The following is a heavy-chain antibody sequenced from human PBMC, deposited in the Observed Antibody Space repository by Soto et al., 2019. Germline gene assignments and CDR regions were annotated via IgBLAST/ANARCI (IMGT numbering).Heavy chain of an antibody. D-gene: IGHD5-12*01. CDR3: ATVVASTAPDDFDY. CDR2: FDPEDGET. V-gene: IGHV1-24*01. J-gene: IGHJ4*02. CDR1: GGTFSSYT. Sequence: ASVKASCKTSGGTFSSYTISWVRQAPGQGLEWMGGFDPEDGETIYAQKFQGRVTMTEDTSTDTAYMELSSLRSEDTAVYYCATVVASTAPDDFDYWGQGTLVTVSS.